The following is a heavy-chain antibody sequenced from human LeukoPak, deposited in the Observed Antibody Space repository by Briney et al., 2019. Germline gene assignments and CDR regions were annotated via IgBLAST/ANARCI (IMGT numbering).Heavy chain of an antibody. J-gene: IGHJ4*02. CDR1: GYTLSELS. V-gene: IGHV1-24*01. CDR3: ASIALDS. D-gene: IGHD3-22*01. Sequence: GASVNVSYKVSGYTLSELSIHLLRQAPGKGREGRGGEDGGPIYAQKCQGRVTMTENTSTDTAYMDVRSLRSEDKAVYYCASIALDSWGQGTLVPVSS. CDR2: EDGGP.